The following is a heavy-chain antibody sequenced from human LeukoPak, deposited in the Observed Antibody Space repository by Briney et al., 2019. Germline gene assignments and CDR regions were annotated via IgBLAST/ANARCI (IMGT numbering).Heavy chain of an antibody. CDR3: AAIDSSGYFLDY. J-gene: IGHJ4*02. D-gene: IGHD3-22*01. CDR2: INHSGST. V-gene: IGHV4-34*01. CDR1: GGSISSYY. Sequence: SETLSLTCTVSGGSISSYYWSWIRQPPGKGLEWIGEINHSGSTNYNPSLKSRVTISVDTSKNQFSLRLSSVTAADTAVYYCAAIDSSGYFLDYWGQGTLVTVSS.